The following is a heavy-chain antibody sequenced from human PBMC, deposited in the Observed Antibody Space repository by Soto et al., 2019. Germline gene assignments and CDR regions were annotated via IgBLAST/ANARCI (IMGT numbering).Heavy chain of an antibody. CDR2: IYYSGST. V-gene: IGHV4-59*08. D-gene: IGHD3-16*02. CDR3: ARVGILDCSSTSCHAYFDYIWGSYRYFAFDI. Sequence: PSETLSLTCTVSGGSISSYYWSWIRQPPGKGLEWIGYIYYSGSTNYNPSLKSRVTISVDTSKNQFSLKLSSVTAADTAVYYCARVGILDCSSTSCHAYFDYIWGSYRYFAFDIWGQGTMVTVSS. CDR1: GGSISSYY. J-gene: IGHJ3*02.